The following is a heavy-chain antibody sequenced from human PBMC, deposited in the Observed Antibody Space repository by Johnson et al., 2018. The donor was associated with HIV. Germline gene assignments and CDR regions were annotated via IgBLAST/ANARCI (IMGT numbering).Heavy chain of an antibody. CDR3: ARGGGSYYSGAFDI. CDR2: ITWIAGST. J-gene: IGHJ3*02. D-gene: IGHD1-26*01. Sequence: VQLVESGGGVIRPGGSLRLSCPAPRFPFTAYGMSWVPQAPGTGLEWVSGITWIAGSTGYADSLRGRFTISRDNAKNSLYLKRNSLRAEDTALYYCARGGGSYYSGAFDIWGQGTMVTVSS. CDR1: RFPFTAYG. V-gene: IGHV3-20*04.